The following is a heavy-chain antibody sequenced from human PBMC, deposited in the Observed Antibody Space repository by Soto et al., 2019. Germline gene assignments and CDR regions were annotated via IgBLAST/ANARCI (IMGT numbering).Heavy chain of an antibody. Sequence: QLQLQESGSGLVKPSQTLSLTCAVSGGSISSGGYSWSWIRQPPGKGLEWIGYIYHSGSTYYNPSLQTRATVAVARSTNQFSLTLSSVTAADTAVYYCARVPDVWCHGTTVTVSS. V-gene: IGHV4-30-2*01. CDR1: GGSISSGGYS. CDR3: ARVPDV. CDR2: IYHSGST. J-gene: IGHJ6*02.